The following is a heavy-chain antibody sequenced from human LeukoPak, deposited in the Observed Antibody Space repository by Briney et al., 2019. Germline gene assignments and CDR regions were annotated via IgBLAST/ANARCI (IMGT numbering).Heavy chain of an antibody. CDR3: VSGQGHY. CDR2: ISYDGSNK. Sequence: PGGSLRLSCAASGFTFSSYAMHWVRQAPGKGLEWVAVISYDGSNKYYADSVKGRFTISRDNSKNTLYLQMNSLRAEDTAVYYCVSGQGHYWGQGTLVTVSS. J-gene: IGHJ4*02. CDR1: GFTFSSYA. V-gene: IGHV3-30-3*01.